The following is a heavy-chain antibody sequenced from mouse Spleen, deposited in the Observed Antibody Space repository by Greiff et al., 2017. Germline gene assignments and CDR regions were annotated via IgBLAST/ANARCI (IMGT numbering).Heavy chain of an antibody. CDR1: GFTFSSYA. CDR2: ISSGGSYT. V-gene: IGHV5-9-1*01. CDR3: ARHRDRYDRDYYAMDY. J-gene: IGHJ4*01. Sequence: DVMLVESGGGLVKPGGSLKLSCAASGFTFSSYAMSWVRQTPEKRLEWVATISSGGSYTYYPDSVKGRFTISRDNAKNTLYLQMSSLRSEDTAMYYCARHRDRYDRDYYAMDYWGQGTSVTVSS. D-gene: IGHD2-14*01.